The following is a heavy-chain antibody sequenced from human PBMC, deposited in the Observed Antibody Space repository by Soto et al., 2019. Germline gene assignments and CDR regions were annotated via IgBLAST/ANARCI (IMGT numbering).Heavy chain of an antibody. J-gene: IGHJ1*01. CDR2: IVGSGGST. V-gene: IGHV3-23*01. CDR1: GFTFSSYA. Sequence: EVQLLESGGGLVQPGGSLRLSCEASGFTFSSYAMSWVRQAPGKGLEWVSTIVGSGGSTYYADSVKGRFTISRDNSKNTLYLRMNSLRAEDTAIYYCEPSALVYWGQGTLVTVSS. CDR3: EPSALVY. D-gene: IGHD6-6*01.